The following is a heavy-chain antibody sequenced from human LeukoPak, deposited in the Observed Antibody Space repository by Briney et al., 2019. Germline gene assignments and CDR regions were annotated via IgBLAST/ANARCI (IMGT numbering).Heavy chain of an antibody. J-gene: IGHJ4*02. CDR2: INWNGGST. CDR3: ARDYYDSSGYYYFDY. CDR1: GFTFSNYG. Sequence: GRTLRLSCAASGFTFSNYGMSWVRQAPGKGLEWVSGINWNGGSTGYADSVKGRFTISRDNAKNSLYLQMNSLRAEDTALYYCARDYYDSSGYYYFDYWGQGTLVTVSS. D-gene: IGHD3-22*01. V-gene: IGHV3-20*04.